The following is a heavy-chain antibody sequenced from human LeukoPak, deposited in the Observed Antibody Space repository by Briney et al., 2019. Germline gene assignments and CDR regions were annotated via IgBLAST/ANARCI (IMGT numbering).Heavy chain of an antibody. V-gene: IGHV1-18*01. CDR1: GGTFSSYA. CDR3: AREGGSLVPFDY. D-gene: IGHD1-26*01. J-gene: IGHJ4*02. CDR2: ISAYNGNT. Sequence: ASVKVSCKASGGTFSSYAISWVRQAPGQGLEWMGWISAYNGNTNYAQKLQGRVTMTTDTSTSTAYMELRSLRSDDTAVYYCAREGGSLVPFDYWGQGTLVTVSS.